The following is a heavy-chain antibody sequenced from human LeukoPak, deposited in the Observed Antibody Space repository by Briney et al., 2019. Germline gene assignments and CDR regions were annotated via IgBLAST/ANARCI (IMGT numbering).Heavy chain of an antibody. CDR2: MNPNSGDT. CDR3: TRSGFGGGVHFDY. D-gene: IGHD3-16*01. V-gene: IGHV1-8*01. J-gene: IGHJ4*02. CDR1: GYTFTNYV. Sequence: WASVKVSCKASGYTFTNYVINWVRQAAGQGLEWMGWMNPNSGDTDYVEKFQGRVTMTRDTSMNTAYMELSSLRSDDTAVYYCTRSGFGGGVHFDYWGQGTPVTVSS.